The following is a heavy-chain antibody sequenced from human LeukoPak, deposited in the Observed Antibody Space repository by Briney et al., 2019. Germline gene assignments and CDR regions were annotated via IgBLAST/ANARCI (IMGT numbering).Heavy chain of an antibody. V-gene: IGHV4-34*01. CDR2: INHSGST. D-gene: IGHD6-13*01. CDR1: GGSFSGYY. J-gene: IGHJ5*02. CDR3: ARGPLYSSSRSWFDP. Sequence: SSETLSLTCAVYGGSFSGYYWSWIRQPPGKGLEWIGEINHSGSTNYNPSLKSRVTISVDTSKNQFSLKLSSVTAADTAVYYCARGPLYSSSRSWFDPWGQGTMVTVSS.